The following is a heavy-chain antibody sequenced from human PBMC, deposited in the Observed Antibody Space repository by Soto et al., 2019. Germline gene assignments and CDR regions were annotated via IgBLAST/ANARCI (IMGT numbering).Heavy chain of an antibody. Sequence: GSLRLSCAASGFTFSSYGMHWVRQAPGKGLEWVAVISYDGSNKYYADSVKGRFTISRDNSKNTLYLQMNSLRAEDTAVYYCAKVSNYYYYMDVWGKGTTVTVSS. CDR2: ISYDGSNK. CDR1: GFTFSSYG. J-gene: IGHJ6*03. CDR3: AKVSNYYYYMDV. V-gene: IGHV3-30*18.